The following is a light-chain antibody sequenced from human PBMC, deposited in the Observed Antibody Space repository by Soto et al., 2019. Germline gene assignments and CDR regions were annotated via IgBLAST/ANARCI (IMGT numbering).Light chain of an antibody. CDR1: QSVRSN. CDR3: QQYESYSPLT. V-gene: IGKV3-15*01. J-gene: IGKJ4*01. CDR2: GAS. Sequence: EIVMTQSPGTLSVSPWERATLSCMASQSVRSNLAWYQQKPGQAPRLLIYGASTRATGIPAGLSGSGSGTEFTLTISSLQPDDFATYHCQQYESYSPLTFGGGTKVDIK.